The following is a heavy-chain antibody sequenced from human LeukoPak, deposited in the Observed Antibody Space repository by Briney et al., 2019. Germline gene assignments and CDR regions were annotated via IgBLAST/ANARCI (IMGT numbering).Heavy chain of an antibody. V-gene: IGHV1-69*13. D-gene: IGHD5-24*01. CDR2: IIPIFGTA. Sequence: GASVKVSCKASGGTFSSYAISWVRQAPGQGLEWMGGIIPIFGTANYAQKFQGRVTITADESTSTAYMELSSLRSEDTAVYYCARNPRDMAPGYYYYYGMDVWGQGTTVTVSS. CDR3: ARNPRDMAPGYYYYYGMDV. CDR1: GGTFSSYA. J-gene: IGHJ6*02.